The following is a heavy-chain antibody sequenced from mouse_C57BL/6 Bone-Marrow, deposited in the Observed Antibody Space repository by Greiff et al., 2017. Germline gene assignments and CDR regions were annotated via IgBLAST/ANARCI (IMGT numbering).Heavy chain of an antibody. V-gene: IGHV1-15*01. Sequence: QVQLQQSGAELVRPGASVTLSCKASGYTFTDYEMHWVKQTPVHGLEWIGAIDPETGGTAYNQKFKGKAILTADKSSSTAYMELRSLTSEDAAVYYCTEYDYGRYAMDYWGRGTSVTVTA. CDR2: IDPETGGT. J-gene: IGHJ4*01. D-gene: IGHD2-4*01. CDR3: TEYDYGRYAMDY. CDR1: GYTFTDYE.